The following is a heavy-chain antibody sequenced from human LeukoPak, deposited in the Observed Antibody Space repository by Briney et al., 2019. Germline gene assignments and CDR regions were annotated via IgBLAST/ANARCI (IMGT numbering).Heavy chain of an antibody. Sequence: GGSLRLSCAVSGITLSNYGMSWVRQAPGKGLEWVAGISDSGGSTKYTDSVKGRFTISRDNPKNTLYLQMNSLRVEDTAVYFCAKRGVVIRVILVGFHKQAYYFDSWGQGALVTVSS. CDR2: ISDSGGST. D-gene: IGHD3-22*01. CDR1: GITLSNYG. J-gene: IGHJ4*02. V-gene: IGHV3-23*01. CDR3: AKRGVVIRVILVGFHKQAYYFDS.